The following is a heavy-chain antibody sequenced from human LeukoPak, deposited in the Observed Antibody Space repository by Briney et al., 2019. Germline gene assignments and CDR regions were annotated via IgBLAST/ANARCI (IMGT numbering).Heavy chain of an antibody. CDR2: INPSGGST. J-gene: IGHJ4*02. V-gene: IGHV1-46*01. Sequence: ASVKVSCKASGYTFTSYYMHWVRQAPGQGLEWMGIINPSGGSTSYAQKFQGRVTMTRDTSTSTVYMELSSLRSEDTAVYYCARDGLEFGELWYFYYWGQGTLVTVSS. D-gene: IGHD3-10*01. CDR3: ARDGLEFGELWYFYY. CDR1: GYTFTSYY.